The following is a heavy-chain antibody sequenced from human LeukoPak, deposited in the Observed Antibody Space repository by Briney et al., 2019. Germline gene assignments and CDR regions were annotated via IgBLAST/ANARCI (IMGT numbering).Heavy chain of an antibody. V-gene: IGHV1-46*01. CDR2: INPSGGST. CDR3: ARDPPYSSVARRFDY. J-gene: IGHJ4*02. D-gene: IGHD6-19*01. Sequence: ASVKVSCKASGYTFTSYYIHWVRQAPGQGLEWMGNINPSGGSTSYAQKFQGRVTMTTDTSTSTVYMELSSLKSEDTAVYYCARDPPYSSVARRFDYWGQGTLVTVSS. CDR1: GYTFTSYY.